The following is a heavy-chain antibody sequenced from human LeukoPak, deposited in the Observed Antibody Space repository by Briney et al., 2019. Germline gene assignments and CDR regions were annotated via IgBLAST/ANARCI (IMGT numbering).Heavy chain of an antibody. V-gene: IGHV3-48*01. CDR1: GFTFSSYS. D-gene: IGHD6-13*01. CDR2: ISSSSSDTI. CDR3: AKDRRNIWSPFNY. J-gene: IGHJ4*02. Sequence: GGSLRLSCAASGFTFSSYSMNWVRQAPGKGLEWVSSISSSSSDTIYYADSVKGRFTISRDNAKNSLYLQMNSLRAEDTAVYYCAKDRRNIWSPFNYWGQGTLVTVSS.